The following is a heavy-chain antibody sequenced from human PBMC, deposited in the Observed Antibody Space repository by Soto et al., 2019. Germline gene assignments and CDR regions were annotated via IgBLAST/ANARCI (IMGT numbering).Heavy chain of an antibody. V-gene: IGHV3-13*04. D-gene: IGHD1-1*01. CDR2: IGTAGDT. CDR1: GFTFSNYD. Sequence: EVQLVESGGGLVQPGGSLRLSCTVSGFTFSNYDMHWVRQGTGRRLEWVSAIGTAGDTYYPGSVKGRFTSSRENAKNSLYLQMSSLRAEDTAVYYCVRDGGGNDGGYYYYGMDVWGQGTTVIVAS. CDR3: VRDGGGNDGGYYYYGMDV. J-gene: IGHJ6*02.